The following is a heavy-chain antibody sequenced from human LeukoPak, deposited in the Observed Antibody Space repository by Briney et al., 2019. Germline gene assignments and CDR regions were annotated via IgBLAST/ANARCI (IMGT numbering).Heavy chain of an antibody. CDR3: ARVEVHSSGWYFDY. Sequence: GGSLRLSCAASGFTFSEYYMSWIRQAPGKGLEWVSHITSGSSYTDYADSVKGRFTISRDSAKNSLSLQMNSLRAEDTAVYYCARVEVHSSGWYFDYWGQGTLVTVSS. V-gene: IGHV3-11*05. D-gene: IGHD6-19*01. J-gene: IGHJ4*02. CDR2: ITSGSSYT. CDR1: GFTFSEYY.